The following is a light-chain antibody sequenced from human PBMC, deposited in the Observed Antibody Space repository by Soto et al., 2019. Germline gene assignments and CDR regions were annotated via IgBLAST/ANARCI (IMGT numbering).Light chain of an antibody. V-gene: IGLV1-40*01. CDR1: SSNIGAGYD. Sequence: QSVLTQPPSVSGAPGQRVTISCTGSSSNIGAGYDVHWYQQLPGTAPKLLIYGNSNRPSGVPDRFSGSKSGTSDSLAITGLQAEDEADYYCQSYDSSLSGFDVVFGGGTKLTVL. CDR2: GNS. CDR3: QSYDSSLSGFDVV. J-gene: IGLJ2*01.